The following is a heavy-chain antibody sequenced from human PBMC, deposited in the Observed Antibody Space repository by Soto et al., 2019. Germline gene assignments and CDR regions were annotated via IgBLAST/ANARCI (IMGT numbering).Heavy chain of an antibody. CDR3: ARAHYDFWSGYYMPRDYYYYMDV. CDR2: IYYSGST. Sequence: SETLSLTCTVSGGSISSSSYYWGWIRQPPGKGLEWIGSIYYSGSTYYNPSLKSRVTISVDTSKNQFSLKLSSVTAADTAVYYCARAHYDFWSGYYMPRDYYYYMDVWGKGTTVTVSS. D-gene: IGHD3-3*01. V-gene: IGHV4-39*01. J-gene: IGHJ6*03. CDR1: GGSISSSSYY.